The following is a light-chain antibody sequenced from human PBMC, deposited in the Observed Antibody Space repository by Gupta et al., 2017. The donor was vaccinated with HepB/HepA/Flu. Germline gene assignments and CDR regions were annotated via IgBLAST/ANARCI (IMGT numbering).Light chain of an antibody. Sequence: QSVLTQPSSVSGAPGQRVTISCTGSSSNIGEGFDVHWYQQVPRTAPKLLIYGNSRRPSGGPDRFSGSKSGTSASLAITGLQAEDEADYYCQSYDSSRRGLVLFGGGTKLTVL. V-gene: IGLV1-40*01. CDR2: GNS. J-gene: IGLJ2*01. CDR1: SSNIGEGFD. CDR3: QSYDSSRRGLVL.